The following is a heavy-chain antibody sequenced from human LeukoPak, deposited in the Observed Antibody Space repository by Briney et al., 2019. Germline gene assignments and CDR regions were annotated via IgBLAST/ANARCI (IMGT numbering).Heavy chain of an antibody. Sequence: ASVKVSCKASGYTFTSYDINWVRQATGQGLEWMGWMNPNSGNTGCAQKFQGRVTMTRNTSISTAYMELSSLRSEDTAVYYCARRGYCSSTSCRYGNWFDPWGQGTLVTVSS. D-gene: IGHD2-2*01. V-gene: IGHV1-8*01. CDR2: MNPNSGNT. CDR3: ARRGYCSSTSCRYGNWFDP. J-gene: IGHJ5*02. CDR1: GYTFTSYD.